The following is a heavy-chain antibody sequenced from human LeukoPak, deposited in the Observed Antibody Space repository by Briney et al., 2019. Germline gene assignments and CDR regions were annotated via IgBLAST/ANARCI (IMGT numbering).Heavy chain of an antibody. CDR1: GFTFSSYW. Sequence: GGSLRLSCAASGFTFSSYWMSWVRQAPGKGLEWVANIRQDGNEKYYVDSVKGRFTISRDNAKNSLYLQMNSLRAEDTAVYYCAREKAGGYIYGPPLDYWGQGTLVTVSS. CDR2: IRQDGNEK. V-gene: IGHV3-7*01. J-gene: IGHJ4*02. CDR3: AREKAGGYIYGPPLDY. D-gene: IGHD5-18*01.